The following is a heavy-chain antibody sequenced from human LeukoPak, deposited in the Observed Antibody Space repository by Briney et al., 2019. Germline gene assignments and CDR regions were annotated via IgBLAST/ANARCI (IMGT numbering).Heavy chain of an antibody. CDR1: GGSISSYY. D-gene: IGHD3-10*01. CDR2: IYYSGST. J-gene: IGHJ4*02. CDR3: ARSWGSGSSRLDY. V-gene: IGHV4-59*01. Sequence: SETLSLTCTVSGGSISSYYWSWIRQPAGKGLEWIGYIYYSGSTNYNPSLKSRVTISVDTSKNQFSLKLSSVTAADTAVYYCARSWGSGSSRLDYWGQGTLVTVSS.